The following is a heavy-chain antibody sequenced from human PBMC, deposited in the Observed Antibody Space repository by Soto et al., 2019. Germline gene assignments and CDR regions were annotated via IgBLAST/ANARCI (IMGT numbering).Heavy chain of an antibody. D-gene: IGHD3-22*01. Sequence: GGSLRLSCAVSGFTLSDHYIDWVRQAPGKGLEWVGRARDKPQGYNTSYAASVKCRFTPSRDESKNVAYLQMNSLKTEDTAVYYCVRASYFSDSSGYTRCLDYWGQGTLVTVSS. CDR2: ARDKPQGYNT. CDR1: GFTLSDHY. V-gene: IGHV3-72*01. CDR3: VRASYFSDSSGYTRCLDY. J-gene: IGHJ4*02.